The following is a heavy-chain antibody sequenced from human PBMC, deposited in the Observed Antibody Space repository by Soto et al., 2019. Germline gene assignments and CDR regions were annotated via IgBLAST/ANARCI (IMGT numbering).Heavy chain of an antibody. Sequence: PSETLSLTCTVSGGSVSSGRYYWSWIRQPPGKGLEWIGYIYYSGSTNYNPSLKSRVTISLDTSKNQFSLKLSSVTAADTAVYYCARASNRRSPNWIDPRSQGILGTVS. D-gene: IGHD6-13*01. V-gene: IGHV4-61*01. CDR1: GGSVSSGRYY. CDR2: IYYSGST. J-gene: IGHJ5*02. CDR3: ARASNRRSPNWIDP.